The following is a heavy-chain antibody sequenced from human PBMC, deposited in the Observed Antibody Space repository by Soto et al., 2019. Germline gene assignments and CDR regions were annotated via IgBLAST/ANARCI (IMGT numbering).Heavy chain of an antibody. CDR3: ARQDRVVAEGRWFDP. J-gene: IGHJ5*02. CDR1: GYSISSGYH. CDR2: VHYSGNT. V-gene: IGHV4-38-2*02. Sequence: SETLSLTCTVSGYSISSGYHWAWIRQPPGKGLEWLGSVHYSGNTYYNPSPKSRLTISVDKSKNQFSLNLSSVTAADTAVYYCARQDRVVAEGRWFDPWGQGTLVTVSS. D-gene: IGHD2-15*01.